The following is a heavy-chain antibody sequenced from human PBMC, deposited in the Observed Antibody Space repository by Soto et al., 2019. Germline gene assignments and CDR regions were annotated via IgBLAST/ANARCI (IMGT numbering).Heavy chain of an antibody. D-gene: IGHD3-16*02. J-gene: IGHJ5*02. CDR3: AAHRGACYRKKDNWFDP. CDR2: IYYTGTT. CDR1: GGSVNSYY. V-gene: IGHV4-59*02. Sequence: TLETLSLTCTVSGGSVNSYYWSWIRQHPGKGLEWIGYIYYTGTTNYNPSLQSRVTISADTSKNQLSLYLSSVTAADTAVYYCAAHRGACYRKKDNWFDPWGQGTLVTVSS.